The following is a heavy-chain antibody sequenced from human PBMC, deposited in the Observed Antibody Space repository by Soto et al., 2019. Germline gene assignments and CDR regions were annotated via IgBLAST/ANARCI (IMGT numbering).Heavy chain of an antibody. CDR3: AREIYDDYDSSGFDH. J-gene: IGHJ4*02. CDR2: INAGNGNT. CDR1: GYTFTSYA. D-gene: IGHD3-22*01. V-gene: IGHV1-3*01. Sequence: ASVKVSCKASGYTFTSYAMHWVRQAPGQRLEWMGWINAGNGNTNYAQNFQGRVTMTTDTSTSTAYMELRSLRSDDTAVYYCAREIYDDYDSSGFDHWGQGTLVTVSS.